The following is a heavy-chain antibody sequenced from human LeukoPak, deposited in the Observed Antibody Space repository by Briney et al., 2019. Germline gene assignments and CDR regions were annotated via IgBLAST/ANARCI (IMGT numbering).Heavy chain of an antibody. CDR2: IYTSGST. J-gene: IGHJ4*02. CDR3: ARATTGGYYNY. V-gene: IGHV4-61*02. D-gene: IGHD3-22*01. CDR1: VGSISSGSYY. Sequence: SETLSLTCTLSVGSISSGSYYWSWIRQPAGDGLEWIGRIYTSGSTNYNPSLKSRVTISLDTSENNFSLKLSSVTAADTAVYYCARATTGGYYNYWGQGTLVTVSS.